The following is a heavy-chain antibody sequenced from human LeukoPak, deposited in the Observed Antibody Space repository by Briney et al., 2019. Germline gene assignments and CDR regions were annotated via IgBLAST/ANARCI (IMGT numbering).Heavy chain of an antibody. J-gene: IGHJ4*02. D-gene: IGHD3-9*01. CDR1: GFIFSSYW. Sequence: GGSLRLSCAASGFIFSSYWMNWVRQAPGKGLEWVANIKQDGSEKYYVDSVKGRFTISRDNTQKSLFLQMNSLRAEDTAVYYCARDGVSVLKNQPFDPLTLRYWGQGTLVTVSS. CDR2: IKQDGSEK. V-gene: IGHV3-7*01. CDR3: ARDGVSVLKNQPFDPLTLRY.